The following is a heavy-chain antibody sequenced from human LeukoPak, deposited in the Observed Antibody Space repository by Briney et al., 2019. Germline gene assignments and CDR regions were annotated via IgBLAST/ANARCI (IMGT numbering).Heavy chain of an antibody. Sequence: ASETLSLTCTVSGGSISSYCWSWIRQPPGKGLEWIGYIYYSGSTNYNPSLKSRVTISVDTSKNQFSLKLSSVTAADTAVYYCAREFLYYDFWSGYYTGVFDYWGQGTLVTVSS. CDR3: AREFLYYDFWSGYYTGVFDY. V-gene: IGHV4-59*01. D-gene: IGHD3-3*01. J-gene: IGHJ4*02. CDR2: IYYSGST. CDR1: GGSISSYC.